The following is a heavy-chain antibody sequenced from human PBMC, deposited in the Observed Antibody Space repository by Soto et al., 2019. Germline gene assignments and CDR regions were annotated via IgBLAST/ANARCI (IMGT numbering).Heavy chain of an antibody. CDR3: AMGGGYDDWFDP. J-gene: IGHJ5*02. CDR1: GGTFSSYT. Sequence: QVQLVQSGAEVKKPGSSVKVSCKASGGTFSSYTISWVRQAPGQGLEWMGRIIPILGIANYAQKFQGRVTIXAXTSTSTDYMELSSLRSEDTAVYYCAMGGGYDDWFDPWGQGTLVTVSS. D-gene: IGHD5-12*01. V-gene: IGHV1-69*02. CDR2: IIPILGIA.